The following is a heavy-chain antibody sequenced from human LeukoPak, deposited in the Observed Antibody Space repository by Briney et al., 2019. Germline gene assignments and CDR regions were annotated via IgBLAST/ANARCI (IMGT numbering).Heavy chain of an antibody. D-gene: IGHD2/OR15-2a*01. Sequence: ASVKVSCKTSGYTFTGYYMHWVRQAPGQGLEWMGWINPDRGDTHYGQNFRGRVTLTTDTSISTAYMEVNILRSDDTAVYYCFREYSAGDYWGQGTLGTVSS. J-gene: IGHJ4*02. CDR3: FREYSAGDY. CDR1: GYTFTGYY. V-gene: IGHV1-2*02. CDR2: INPDRGDT.